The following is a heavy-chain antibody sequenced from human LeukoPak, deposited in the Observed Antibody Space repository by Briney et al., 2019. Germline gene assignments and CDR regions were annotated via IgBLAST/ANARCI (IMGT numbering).Heavy chain of an antibody. J-gene: IGHJ4*02. V-gene: IGHV3-74*01. CDR3: AKSRPTVTLDY. CDR1: GFTFSSNW. CDR2: INEDGSTT. D-gene: IGHD4-17*01. Sequence: GGSLRLSCAASGFTFSSNWMHWVRQAPGKGLVWVSRINEDGSTTNYADSVKGRSTIFRDNAKNTLYLQMNGLRAEDTAVYYCAKSRPTVTLDYWGQGTLVTVSS.